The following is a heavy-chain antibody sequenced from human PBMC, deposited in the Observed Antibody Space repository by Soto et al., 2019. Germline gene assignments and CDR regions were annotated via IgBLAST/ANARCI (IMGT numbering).Heavy chain of an antibody. CDR1: GGSISSDY. J-gene: IGHJ5*02. V-gene: IGHV4-59*01. D-gene: IGHD3-10*01. Sequence: QVQLQESGPGLVKPSEILSLTCTVSGGSISSDYWNWIRQPPGKGLEWIGYVYHSWSTKYNPSLKSRVTISVDTSKNQLPLKLSSVTAADTAVYYCARFGTSPNGNWFDPWGQGTLVTVSS. CDR3: ARFGTSPNGNWFDP. CDR2: VYHSWST.